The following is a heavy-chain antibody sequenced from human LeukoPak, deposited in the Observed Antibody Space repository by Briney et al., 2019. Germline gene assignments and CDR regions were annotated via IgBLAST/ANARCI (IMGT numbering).Heavy chain of an antibody. CDR1: GYSISSGYH. CDR2: VHQSGST. J-gene: IGHJ4*02. CDR3: GSQREWSLTEYHFDY. Sequence: PSEPLSLTCTVSGYSISSGYHYGWIRQPPGKGLEWIGSVHQSGSTYYNPSLKSRVTISIDNSKNQFSLKLTSVTAADTAVYYCGSQREWSLTEYHFDYWGQGTLVTVSS. D-gene: IGHD3-3*01. V-gene: IGHV4-38-2*02.